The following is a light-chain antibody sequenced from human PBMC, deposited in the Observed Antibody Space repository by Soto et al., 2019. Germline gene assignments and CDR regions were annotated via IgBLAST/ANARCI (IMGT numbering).Light chain of an antibody. J-gene: IGLJ2*01. CDR3: SSYTSSSTLV. CDR1: SSDVGGYKY. Sequence: QSAPAQPASVSGSPGQSITMSCTGTSSDVGGYKYVSWYQQHPGKAPKLMIYEVSNRPSGVSNRFSGSKSGNTASLTISGLQAEDEADYYCSSYTSSSTLVFGGGTKLTVL. V-gene: IGLV2-14*01. CDR2: EVS.